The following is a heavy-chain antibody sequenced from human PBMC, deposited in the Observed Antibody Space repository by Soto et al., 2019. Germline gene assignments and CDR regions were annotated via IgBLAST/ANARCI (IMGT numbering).Heavy chain of an antibody. CDR2: ISAYNGNT. CDR3: ARDPADITMVRGGVAYYYYGMDV. J-gene: IGHJ6*02. Sequence: ASVKVSCKASGYTFTRYGISWLLQAPGQGLEWMGWISAYNGNTNYAQKLQGRVTMTTDTSTSTAYMELRSLRSDDTAVYYCARDPADITMVRGGVAYYYYGMDVWGQGTTVTVSS. D-gene: IGHD3-10*01. CDR1: GYTFTRYG. V-gene: IGHV1-18*01.